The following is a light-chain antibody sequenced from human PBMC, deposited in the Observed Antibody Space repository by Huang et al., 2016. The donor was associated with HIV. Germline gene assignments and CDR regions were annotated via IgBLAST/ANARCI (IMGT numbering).Light chain of an antibody. CDR3: QQRSAWPLT. J-gene: IGKJ4*01. CDR2: DAS. V-gene: IGKV3-11*01. Sequence: EIVLTQSPATLSLSPGERATLSCRASQSVHSYLAWYKQKPGQGPRLLIYDASNRATGIPARFSGSGSGTDFTLTISNRQSEDFAVYYCQQRSAWPLTFGGGTKVEI. CDR1: QSVHSY.